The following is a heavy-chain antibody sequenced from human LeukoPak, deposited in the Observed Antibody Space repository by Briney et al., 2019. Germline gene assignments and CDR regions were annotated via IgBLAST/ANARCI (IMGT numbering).Heavy chain of an antibody. CDR1: GGSISSYY. V-gene: IGHV4-59*01. J-gene: IGHJ6*03. CDR2: IYYSGST. CDR3: ARDRSGIAAAGSRYYYYIDV. Sequence: SETLSLTCTVSGGSISSYYWSWIRQPPGKGLEWIGYIYYSGSTNYNPSLKSRVTISVDTSKNQFSLKLSSVTAADTAVYYCARDRSGIAAAGSRYYYYIDVWGKGTTVTVSS. D-gene: IGHD6-13*01.